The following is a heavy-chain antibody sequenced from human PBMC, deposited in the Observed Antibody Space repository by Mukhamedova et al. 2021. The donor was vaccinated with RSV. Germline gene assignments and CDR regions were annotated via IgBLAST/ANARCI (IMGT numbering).Heavy chain of an antibody. J-gene: IGHJ6*02. CDR2: ISFDGSNK. Sequence: SSYGMHWVRQAPGKGLEWVAVISFDGSNKYYADSVKGRFTISRGNSKNTLYLQINSLRAEDTAVYYCAKDPYYYGETSGMDVWG. CDR1: SSYG. V-gene: IGHV3-30*18. CDR3: AKDPYYYGETSGMDV. D-gene: IGHD3-10*01.